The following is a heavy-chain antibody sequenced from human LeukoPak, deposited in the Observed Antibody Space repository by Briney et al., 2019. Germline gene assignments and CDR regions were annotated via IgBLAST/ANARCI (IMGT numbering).Heavy chain of an antibody. D-gene: IGHD3-9*01. CDR2: ISGSGGST. CDR3: ANIEYDILTGYYQQPIDY. J-gene: IGHJ4*02. Sequence: GGSLRHSCAASGFTFSSYAMSWVRQAPGKGLEWVSAISGSGGSTYYADSVKGRFTISRDNSKNTLYLQMNSLRAEDTAVYYCANIEYDILTGYYQQPIDYWGQGTLVTVSS. CDR1: GFTFSSYA. V-gene: IGHV3-23*01.